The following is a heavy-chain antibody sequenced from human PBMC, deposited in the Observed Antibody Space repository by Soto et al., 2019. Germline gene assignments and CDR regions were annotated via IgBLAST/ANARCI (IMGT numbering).Heavy chain of an antibody. CDR2: ISSSSSYI. CDR3: ARDSPPYPEPFFDY. CDR1: GFTFSSYS. Sequence: GGSLRLSCAASGFTFSSYSMNWVRQAPGKGLEWVSSISSSSSYIYYADSVKGRFTISRDNAKNSLYLQMNSLRAEDTAVYYCARDSPPYPEPFFDYWGQGTLVTVSS. V-gene: IGHV3-21*01. J-gene: IGHJ4*02.